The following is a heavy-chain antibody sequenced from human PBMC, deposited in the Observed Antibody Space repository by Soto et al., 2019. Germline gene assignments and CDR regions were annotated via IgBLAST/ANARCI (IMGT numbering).Heavy chain of an antibody. CDR3: AREDSEYYFDY. CDR2: ISNDGRNK. D-gene: IGHD3-10*01. J-gene: IGHJ4*02. CDR1: GFTFSTYA. Sequence: QVQLVESGGGVVQPGRSLRLSCAASGFTFSTYAIHWVRQAPGKGLEWVVVISNDGRNKYYADSVKGRFTISRDNSKNTVYLQMNSLRAEDTALYYCAREDSEYYFDYWGQGTLVTVSS. V-gene: IGHV3-30*04.